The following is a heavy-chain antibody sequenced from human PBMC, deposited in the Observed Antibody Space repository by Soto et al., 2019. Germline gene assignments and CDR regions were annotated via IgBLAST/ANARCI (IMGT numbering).Heavy chain of an antibody. CDR2: ISGSGSST. V-gene: IGHV3-23*01. Sequence: EGQLLESGGGLVQPGGSLRLSCAASGFTFSSYAMNWVRQAPGKGLEWVSVISGSGSSTYYADSVKGRFTISRDNSKNTLYLQMNSLRAEDTAVYYCASRSSGWYFDYWGQGTLVTVSS. D-gene: IGHD6-19*01. CDR1: GFTFSSYA. CDR3: ASRSSGWYFDY. J-gene: IGHJ4*02.